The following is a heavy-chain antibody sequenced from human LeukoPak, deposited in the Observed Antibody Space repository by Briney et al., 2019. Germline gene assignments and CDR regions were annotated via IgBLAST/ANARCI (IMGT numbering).Heavy chain of an antibody. D-gene: IGHD4-17*01. J-gene: IGHJ6*02. V-gene: IGHV4-30-4*01. Sequence: SQTLSLTCTVSGGSISSGDYYWSWIRQPPGKGLEWIGYIYYSGSTYYNPSLKSRVTISVDTSKNQFSLKLSSVTAADTAVYYCARESGGGDPMGMDVWGQGTTVTVSS. CDR2: IYYSGST. CDR1: GGSISSGDYY. CDR3: ARESGGGDPMGMDV.